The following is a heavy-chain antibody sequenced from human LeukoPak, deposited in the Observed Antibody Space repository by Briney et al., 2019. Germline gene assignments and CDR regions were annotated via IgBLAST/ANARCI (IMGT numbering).Heavy chain of an antibody. Sequence: SETLSLTCTVSGVSISSSNSYWGWIRQPPGKGLEWIGSIYYSGSTYYNPSLKSRVTISVDTSKNQFSLKLSSVTAADTAVYYCARAPPTLGWFDPWGQGTLVTVSS. CDR1: GVSISSSNSY. CDR2: IYYSGST. V-gene: IGHV4-39*07. J-gene: IGHJ5*02. D-gene: IGHD7-27*01. CDR3: ARAPPTLGWFDP.